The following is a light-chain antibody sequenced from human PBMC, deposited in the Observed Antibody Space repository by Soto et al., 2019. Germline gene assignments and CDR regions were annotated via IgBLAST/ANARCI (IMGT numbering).Light chain of an antibody. CDR3: QQSYSTLVT. CDR2: AAS. Sequence: DLQMTQSPSSLSASVGDRVTITCRASQSISSYLNWYQQKPGKAPKLLIYAASSLQSGVPSRFSGNGSGTDFTLTISSLQPEDFATYYCQQSYSTLVTFGPGTKVDIK. CDR1: QSISSY. J-gene: IGKJ3*01. V-gene: IGKV1-39*01.